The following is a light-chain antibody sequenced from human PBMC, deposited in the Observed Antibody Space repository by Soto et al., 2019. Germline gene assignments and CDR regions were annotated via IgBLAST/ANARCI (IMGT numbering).Light chain of an antibody. J-gene: IGKJ1*01. CDR3: LQHSSYPWT. Sequence: DIQVTQSPSAMSASVGDRVTITCRASQDISHYLAWFQQKPGKVPKRLIFAVSNLESEVPSRFRGSGSGTEFTLTITSLQPEAFATYYCLQHSSYPWTFGQGTKVDI. CDR2: AVS. V-gene: IGKV1-17*03. CDR1: QDISHY.